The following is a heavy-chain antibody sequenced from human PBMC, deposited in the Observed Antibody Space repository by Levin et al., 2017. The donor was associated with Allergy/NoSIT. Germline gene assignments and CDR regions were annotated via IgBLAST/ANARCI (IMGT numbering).Heavy chain of an antibody. J-gene: IGHJ4*02. CDR2: IHYSGYT. V-gene: IGHV4-59*08. CDR3: ARYSYDSSGYYFGY. Sequence: GSLRLSCSVSGGSISTYYWSWIRQPPGKGLEWVAYIHYSGYTSYNPSLKSRLTISVDTSKNQFSLKLSSVTAADTAVYYCARYSYDSSGYYFGYWGQGTLVTVSS. CDR1: GGSISTYY. D-gene: IGHD3-22*01.